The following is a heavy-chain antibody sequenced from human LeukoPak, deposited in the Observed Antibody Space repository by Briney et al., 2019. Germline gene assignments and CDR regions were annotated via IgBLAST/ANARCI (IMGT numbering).Heavy chain of an antibody. Sequence: GGSLRLSCAASGFTFSSYAMSWVRQAPGKGLEWVSVISGSGVTTSYADSVKGRFTISRDNSKNTLYLQMNSLRAEDTAVYYCAKDWNSEPVYYFDYWGQGTLVTVSS. J-gene: IGHJ4*02. V-gene: IGHV3-23*01. CDR2: ISGSGVTT. CDR1: GFTFSSYA. CDR3: AKDWNSEPVYYFDY. D-gene: IGHD1-7*01.